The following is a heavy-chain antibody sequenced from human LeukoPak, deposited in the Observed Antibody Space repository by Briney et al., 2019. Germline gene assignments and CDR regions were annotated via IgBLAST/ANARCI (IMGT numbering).Heavy chain of an antibody. CDR3: ATTRYSSGWEFDY. J-gene: IGHJ4*02. Sequence: SETLSLTCTVSGXSISSSTYHWGWIRQPPGMELEWIGSIYSIGSTYYNPSLKSRVTISVDTSKNQFSLKLSSVTAADTAVYYCATTRYSSGWEFDYWGQGTLVTVSS. V-gene: IGHV4-39*01. D-gene: IGHD6-19*01. CDR1: GXSISSSTYH. CDR2: IYSIGST.